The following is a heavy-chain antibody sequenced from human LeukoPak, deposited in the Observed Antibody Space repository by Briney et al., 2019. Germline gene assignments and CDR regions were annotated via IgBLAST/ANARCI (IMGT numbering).Heavy chain of an antibody. CDR1: GFTFSSYA. Sequence: GGSLRLSCAASGFTFSSYAMSWVRQAPGKGLEWVSAISGNGGSTYYADSVKGRFTISRDNSKNTLYLQMNSLRAEDTAVYYCAKAERMGSAKTINFDYWGQGTLVTVSS. V-gene: IGHV3-23*01. CDR2: ISGNGGST. J-gene: IGHJ4*02. D-gene: IGHD1-26*01. CDR3: AKAERMGSAKTINFDY.